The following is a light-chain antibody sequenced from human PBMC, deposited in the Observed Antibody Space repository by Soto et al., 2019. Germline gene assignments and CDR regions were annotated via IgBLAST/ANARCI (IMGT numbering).Light chain of an antibody. Sequence: QSLLAQPASVSASPRQSITISSTGTSSDVGGYNYVSWYQQHPGKAPKFMIYDVSNRPSGVSNRFSGSKSGNTASLTISGLQAEDEADYYCSSYITSNTRQIVFGTGTKVTVL. J-gene: IGLJ1*01. V-gene: IGLV2-14*01. CDR3: SSYITSNTRQIV. CDR1: SSDVGGYNY. CDR2: DVS.